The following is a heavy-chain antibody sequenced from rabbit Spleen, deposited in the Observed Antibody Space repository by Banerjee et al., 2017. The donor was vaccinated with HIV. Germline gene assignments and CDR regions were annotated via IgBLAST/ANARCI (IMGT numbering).Heavy chain of an antibody. CDR2: FDFRGGRA. J-gene: IGHJ4*01. Sequence: QSLEETGGGLGQPGESLTLACTASGFTLSSYWMSWVRQAPGKGLEWIGCFDFRGGRAYYASWAKGRFTISKTSSTTMTLQMTSLTAADTASYFCARDGRSSVFDLWGPGTLVTVS. CDR3: ARDGRSSVFDL. CDR1: GFTLSSYW. V-gene: IGHV1S40*01. D-gene: IGHD1-1*01.